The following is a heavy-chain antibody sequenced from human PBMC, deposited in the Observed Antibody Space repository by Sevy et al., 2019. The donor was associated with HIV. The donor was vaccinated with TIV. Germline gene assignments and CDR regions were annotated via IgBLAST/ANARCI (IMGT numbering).Heavy chain of an antibody. CDR3: RGVGTTTNFDY. V-gene: IGHV3-23*01. CDR2: ISGSGGSI. D-gene: IGHD1-26*01. CDR1: GFIFNSYG. J-gene: IGHJ4*02. Sequence: GGSLRLSCAASGFIFNSYGMSWVRQAPGKGMEWVSGISGSGGSIHYADSVKGRFTISRDNFKNTLYLQMNSLRAEDTAVYYCRGVGTTTNFDYWGQGTLVTVSS.